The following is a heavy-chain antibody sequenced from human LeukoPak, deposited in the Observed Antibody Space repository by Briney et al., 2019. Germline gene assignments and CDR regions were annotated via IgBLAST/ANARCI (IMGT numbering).Heavy chain of an antibody. Sequence: QTGGSLRLSCAASEFTFINYWMHWVRQTPGKGLVWVSRIDSDGRDTIYADSVKGRFTISRDNAKNTLYLQMSSLRAEDTAIYYCARGGYNHGFDIWGQGTMVTVSS. CDR3: ARGGYNHGFDI. J-gene: IGHJ3*02. CDR1: EFTFINYW. CDR2: IDSDGRDT. D-gene: IGHD5-24*01. V-gene: IGHV3-74*01.